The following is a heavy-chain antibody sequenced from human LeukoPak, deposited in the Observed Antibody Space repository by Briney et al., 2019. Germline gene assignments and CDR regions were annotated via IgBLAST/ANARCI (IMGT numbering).Heavy chain of an antibody. J-gene: IGHJ5*02. V-gene: IGHV1-69*04. D-gene: IGHD3-22*01. CDR3: AREVYYYELTVPRGDWFDP. Sequence: SVKVSCKASGGTFSSYAISWVRQAPGQGLEWMGRIIPILGIANYAQKFQGRVTITTDESTSTAYMELSSLRSEDTAVYYCAREVYYYELTVPRGDWFDPWGQGTLVTVSS. CDR1: GGTFSSYA. CDR2: IIPILGIA.